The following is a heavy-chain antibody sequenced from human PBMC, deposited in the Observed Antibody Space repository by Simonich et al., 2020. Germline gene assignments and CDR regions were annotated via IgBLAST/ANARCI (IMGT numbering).Heavy chain of an antibody. CDR2: IYYRRST. V-gene: IGHV4-59*08. Sequence: QVQLQESGPGRVKPAETLSLSCTVSGGSISSYYWSWIRQPPGKGLEWIWYIYYRRSTHYNPSLKMRVPISVYTSKNQFSLKLSSVTAADTAVYYCARHDRWLQFYFDYWGQGTLVTVSS. CDR1: GGSISSYY. J-gene: IGHJ4*02. CDR3: ARHDRWLQFYFDY. D-gene: IGHD5-12*01.